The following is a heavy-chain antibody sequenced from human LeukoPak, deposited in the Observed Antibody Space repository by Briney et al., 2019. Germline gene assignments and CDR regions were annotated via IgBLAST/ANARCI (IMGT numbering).Heavy chain of an antibody. Sequence: ASVKVSCKASGKTFPSYYMHWVGQAPGQGLDGMGIINPRGGSTSYAQKFQGRVTMTRDTSTSTVYMELSSLRSEDTAVYYCARDLDYGDYKNDYWGQGTLVTVPS. CDR1: GKTFPSYY. CDR2: INPRGGST. V-gene: IGHV1-46*01. CDR3: ARDLDYGDYKNDY. J-gene: IGHJ4*02. D-gene: IGHD4-17*01.